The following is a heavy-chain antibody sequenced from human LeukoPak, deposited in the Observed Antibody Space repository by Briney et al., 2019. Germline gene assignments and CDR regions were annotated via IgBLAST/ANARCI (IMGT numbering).Heavy chain of an antibody. D-gene: IGHD6-19*01. J-gene: IGHJ4*02. V-gene: IGHV4-59*01. CDR2: IYYSGST. CDR3: ASRNRVAGFFNY. Sequence: SGTLSLTCTVSGGSISSYYWSWIRQPPGKGLEWIGYIYYSGSTNCNPSLKSRVTISVDTSKNQFSLKLSSVTAADTAVYYCASRNRVAGFFNYWGQGTLVTVSS. CDR1: GGSISSYY.